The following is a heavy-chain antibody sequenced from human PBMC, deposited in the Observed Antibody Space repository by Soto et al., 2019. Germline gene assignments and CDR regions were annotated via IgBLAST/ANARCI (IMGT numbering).Heavy chain of an antibody. CDR3: ARDRSLLRWANDAFVF. Sequence: SLRLSCAASGFTFSSYWMSWVRQAPGKGLEWVANIRQDGSEKYYVDSVKGRFTISRDNAKNSLYLQMNSLRAEDTAVYYCARDRSLLRWANDAFVFRGQGITISVS. D-gene: IGHD2-15*01. J-gene: IGHJ3*01. CDR1: GFTFSSYW. V-gene: IGHV3-7*01. CDR2: IRQDGSEK.